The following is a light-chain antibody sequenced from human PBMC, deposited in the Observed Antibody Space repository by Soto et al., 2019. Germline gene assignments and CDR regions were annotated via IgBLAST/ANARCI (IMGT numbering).Light chain of an antibody. Sequence: QSVLTQPPSVSGAPGQRVTISCTGSSSNIGAGYDVHWYQQLPGTAPKLLIYGNSNRPSGVPDRFSGSKSVTSASLAITGIQAEDEADYYCQSYDSSLSGYVFGTGTKLTVL. V-gene: IGLV1-40*01. CDR2: GNS. CDR3: QSYDSSLSGYV. J-gene: IGLJ1*01. CDR1: SSNIGAGYD.